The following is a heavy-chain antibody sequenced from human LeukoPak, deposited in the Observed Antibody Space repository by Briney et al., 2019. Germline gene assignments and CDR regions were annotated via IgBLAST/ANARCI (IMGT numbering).Heavy chain of an antibody. J-gene: IGHJ5*02. CDR3: ARHSYYYGSGSYYEYNWFDP. V-gene: IGHV5-51*01. D-gene: IGHD3-10*01. Sequence: GDSLKISCQNSGFSFTSYWIGWVRQMPGKGLEWMGIIYPGDSETRYSPSFQGQVTISVDKSIRTAYLQWSSLKASDTAMYYCARHSYYYGSGSYYEYNWFDPWGQGTLVTVSS. CDR2: IYPGDSET. CDR1: GFSFTSYW.